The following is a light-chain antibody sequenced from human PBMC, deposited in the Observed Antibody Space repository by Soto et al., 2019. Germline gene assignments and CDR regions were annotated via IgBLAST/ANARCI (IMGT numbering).Light chain of an antibody. J-gene: IGKJ1*01. V-gene: IGKV1-5*01. CDR2: DAS. Sequence: DIQMTQSPSTLSASVGDRVTITCRARQSISSWLAWYQQKPGKAPNLLIYDASNLESGVPSRFSGSGSGTEFTLTISSLQPDDFATYYCQQYNSYSGTFGQGTKVEIK. CDR1: QSISSW. CDR3: QQYNSYSGT.